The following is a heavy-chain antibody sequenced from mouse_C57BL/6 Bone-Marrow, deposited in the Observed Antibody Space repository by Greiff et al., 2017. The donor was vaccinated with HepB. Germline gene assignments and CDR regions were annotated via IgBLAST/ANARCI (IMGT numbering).Heavy chain of an antibody. CDR1: GYTFTSYW. CDR2: INPSNGGT. J-gene: IGHJ1*03. V-gene: IGHV1-53*01. D-gene: IGHD2-5*01. CDR3: ARSYYSNHWYFDV. Sequence: QVQLQQSGTELVKPGASVKLSCKASGYTFTSYWMHWVKQRPGQGLEWIGNINPSNGGTNYNEKFKSKATLTVDKSSSTAYMQLSSLTSEDSVVYYCARSYYSNHWYFDVWGTGTTVTVSS.